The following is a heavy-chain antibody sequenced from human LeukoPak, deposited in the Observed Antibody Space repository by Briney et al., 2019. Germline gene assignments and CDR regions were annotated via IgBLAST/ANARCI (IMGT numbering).Heavy chain of an antibody. Sequence: GGSLRLSCAASGFTFSSYATSWVRQAPGKGLEWVSAISGSGGSTYYADSVKGRFTISRDNSKNTLYLQMNSLRAEDRAVYYCAKNPYGDYGKFDYWGQGTLVTVSS. CDR3: AKNPYGDYGKFDY. CDR2: ISGSGGST. J-gene: IGHJ4*02. CDR1: GFTFSSYA. D-gene: IGHD4-17*01. V-gene: IGHV3-23*01.